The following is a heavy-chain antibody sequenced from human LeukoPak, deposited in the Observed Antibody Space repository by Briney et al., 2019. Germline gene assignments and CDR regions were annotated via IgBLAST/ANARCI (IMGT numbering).Heavy chain of an antibody. CDR1: GFTFSDNY. CDR3: AKDPDYYDSSGYLKYFDY. CDR2: ISSSGSI. V-gene: IGHV3-11*04. Sequence: PGGSLRLSCAASGFTFSDNYMSWIRQAPGKGLEWVSYISSSGSIYYADSVKGRFTISRDNSKNTLYLQMNSLRAEDTAVYYCAKDPDYYDSSGYLKYFDYWGQGTLVTVSS. J-gene: IGHJ4*02. D-gene: IGHD3-22*01.